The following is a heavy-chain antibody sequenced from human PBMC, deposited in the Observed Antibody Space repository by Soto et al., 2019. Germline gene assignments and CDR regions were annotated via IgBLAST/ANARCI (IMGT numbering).Heavy chain of an antibody. Sequence: PGGSLRLSCAASGFTFSSYAMSWVRQAPGKVLWFFSTISGSGFSSYYADSVKGRFIISRDNSNNTLYLQTNILSAEDTVFYYCAKGSSSDLYYYHCMDVWGKGTTVTVSS. V-gene: IGHV3-23*01. CDR1: GFTFSSYA. J-gene: IGHJ6*03. CDR3: AKGSSSDLYYYHCMDV. D-gene: IGHD6-6*01. CDR2: ISGSGFSS.